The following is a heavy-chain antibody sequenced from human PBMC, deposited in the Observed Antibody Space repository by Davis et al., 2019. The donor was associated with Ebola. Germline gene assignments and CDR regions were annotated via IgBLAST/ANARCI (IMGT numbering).Heavy chain of an antibody. J-gene: IGHJ4*02. CDR3: EREYDSGIYSPGD. D-gene: IGHD3-10*01. CDR2: VSAYNGDT. V-gene: IGHV1-18*01. Sequence: ASVKVSCKASGYTFTSYGISWVRQAPGQGLEWVGRVSAYNGDTNYAQKFQGRVTMTTDTSTSTGYMELRSLRSDDTAVYYCEREYDSGIYSPGDWGQGTLVTVSS. CDR1: GYTFTSYG.